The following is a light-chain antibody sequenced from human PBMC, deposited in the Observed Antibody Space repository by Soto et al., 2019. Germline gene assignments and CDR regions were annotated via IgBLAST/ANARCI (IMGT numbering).Light chain of an antibody. V-gene: IGLV3-27*01. Sequence: SSELTQPSSVSVSPGQTARITCSGDVLAKKFARWFQQKPGQAPVLVIYKDTERPSGIPERFSGFSSGTTVTLTISGAQVEDEADYYCYSAADNNLRVFGGGTKLTVL. CDR2: KDT. CDR1: VLAKKF. J-gene: IGLJ2*01. CDR3: YSAADNNLRV.